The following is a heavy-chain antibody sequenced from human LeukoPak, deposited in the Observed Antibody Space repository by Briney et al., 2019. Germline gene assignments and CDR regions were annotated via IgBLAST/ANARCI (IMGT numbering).Heavy chain of an antibody. V-gene: IGHV4-4*07. D-gene: IGHD5-18*01. CDR3: ASSTAMVTFDAFDI. J-gene: IGHJ3*02. CDR1: GGSISSYY. CDR2: IYTSGST. Sequence: PSETLSLTCTVSGGSISSYYWSWIRQPAGKGLEWIGRIYTSGSTNYNPSLKSRVTMSVDTSKNQFSLKLSSVTAADTAVYYCASSTAMVTFDAFDIWGQGTMVTVSS.